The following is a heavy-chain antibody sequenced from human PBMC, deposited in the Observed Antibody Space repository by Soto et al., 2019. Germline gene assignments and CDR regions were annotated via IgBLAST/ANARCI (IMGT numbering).Heavy chain of an antibody. J-gene: IGHJ4*02. CDR2: INAGNGNT. CDR3: ARGGAYCGGDCYTGPDY. CDR1: GYTFTSYA. V-gene: IGHV1-3*01. Sequence: ASVKVSCKASGYTFTSYAMHWVRQAPGQRLEWMGWINAGNGNTKYSQKFQGRVTMTRDTSTSTVYMELSSLRSEDTAVYYCARGGAYCGGDCYTGPDYWGQGTLVTVSS. D-gene: IGHD2-21*02.